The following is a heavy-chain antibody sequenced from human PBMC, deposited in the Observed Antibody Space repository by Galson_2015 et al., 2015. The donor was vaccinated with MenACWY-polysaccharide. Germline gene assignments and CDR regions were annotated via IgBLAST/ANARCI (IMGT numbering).Heavy chain of an antibody. V-gene: IGHV3-7*03. CDR1: GFTFSNYW. D-gene: IGHD3/OR15-3a*01. J-gene: IGHJ4*02. Sequence: SLRLSCAASGFTFSNYWMSWVRQAPGKGLEWVANIKQDGSEKYYVDSVKGRFTISRDNAKTSLYLQMNSLRAEDTAMYYCASQTWTWYFGYWGQGTLVTVSS. CDR3: ASQTWTWYFGY. CDR2: IKQDGSEK.